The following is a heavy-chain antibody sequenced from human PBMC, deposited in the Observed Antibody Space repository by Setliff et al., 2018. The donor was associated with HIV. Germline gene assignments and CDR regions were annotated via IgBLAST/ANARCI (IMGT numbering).Heavy chain of an antibody. D-gene: IGHD3-22*01. CDR1: GGSISNSRYY. V-gene: IGHV4-39*01. CDR3: ASRVYYYDSSGYLREEGFDP. Sequence: PSETLSLTCTVSGGSISNSRYYWSWIRQPPGKGLGWIGSIYYSGSTYYNPSLKGRVTISVDTSKNQFSLKLSSVTAADAAVYYCASRVYYYDSSGYLREEGFDPWGQGTLVTVSS. J-gene: IGHJ5*02. CDR2: IYYSGST.